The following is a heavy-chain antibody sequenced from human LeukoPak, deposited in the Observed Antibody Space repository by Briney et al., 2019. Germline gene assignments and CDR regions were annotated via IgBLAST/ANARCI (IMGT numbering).Heavy chain of an antibody. V-gene: IGHV1-2*06. CDR1: GYTFTGYY. CDR3: ARVGDGLNDAFDI. D-gene: IGHD5-24*01. Sequence: GASVKVSCKTSGYTFTGYYMNWVRQAPGQGLEWMGRINPNNGGTNYAQKFQGRVTMTRDTSISTAYMELSRVRSDDTAVYYCARVGDGLNDAFDICGQGTMVTVSS. J-gene: IGHJ3*02. CDR2: INPNNGGT.